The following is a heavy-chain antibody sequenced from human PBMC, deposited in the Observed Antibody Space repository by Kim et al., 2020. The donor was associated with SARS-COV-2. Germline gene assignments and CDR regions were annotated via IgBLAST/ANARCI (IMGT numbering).Heavy chain of an antibody. J-gene: IGHJ4*02. CDR1: GGSISSSSYY. CDR2: IYYSGST. D-gene: IGHD2-15*01. CDR3: ARHLRSGVLVAAPYYFDY. V-gene: IGHV4-39*01. Sequence: SETLSLTCTVSGGSISSSSYYWGWIRQPPGKGLEWIGSIYYSGSTYYNPSLKSRVTISVDTSKNQFSLKLSSVTAADTAVYYCARHLRSGVLVAAPYYFDYWGQGTLVTVSP.